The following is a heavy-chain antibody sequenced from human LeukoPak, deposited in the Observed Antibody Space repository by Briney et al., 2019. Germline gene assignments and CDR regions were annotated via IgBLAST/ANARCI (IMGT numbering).Heavy chain of an antibody. Sequence: SQTLSLTCTVSGGSISSADYFWSWIRQPPGKGLEWIGYIYYSGSTYYNPSLKSRVTMSVDTSKNQFSLKLSSVTAADTAVYYCARVRDCSSTSCYTNYYYMDVWGKGTTVTVSS. V-gene: IGHV4-30-4*01. J-gene: IGHJ6*03. CDR3: ARVRDCSSTSCYTNYYYMDV. D-gene: IGHD2-2*02. CDR2: IYYSGST. CDR1: GGSISSADYF.